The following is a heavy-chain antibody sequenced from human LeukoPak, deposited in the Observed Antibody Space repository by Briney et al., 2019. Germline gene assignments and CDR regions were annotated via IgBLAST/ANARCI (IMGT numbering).Heavy chain of an antibody. V-gene: IGHV3-11*04. CDR3: TRDLMDYDVSTGLHHYYMDV. J-gene: IGHJ6*02. Sequence: GGSLRLSCAASGFKFSDSYMSWIRQAPGKGLEWISYIGPTSTKNSYADSVEGRFTISRDNDRNSLYLQMNTLRVEDTAVYYCTRDLMDYDVSTGLHHYYMDVWGQGTTVTVSS. CDR2: IGPTSTKN. D-gene: IGHD3-9*01. CDR1: GFKFSDSY.